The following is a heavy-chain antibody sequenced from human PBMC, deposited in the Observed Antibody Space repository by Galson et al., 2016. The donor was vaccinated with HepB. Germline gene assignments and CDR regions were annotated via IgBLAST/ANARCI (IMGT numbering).Heavy chain of an antibody. CDR1: GGSISSGGYY. CDR3: ARDPENCSSTGCYYFDY. V-gene: IGHV4-61*08. CDR2: IYYSGST. J-gene: IGHJ4*02. Sequence: ETLSLTCTVSGGSISSGGYYWSWIRQSPGKGLECIGYIYYSGSTNYNPSLNSRATMSVDTSKNQFSLKLYSVTAADTAVYYCARDPENCSSTGCYYFDYWGQGTLVTVSS. D-gene: IGHD2-2*01.